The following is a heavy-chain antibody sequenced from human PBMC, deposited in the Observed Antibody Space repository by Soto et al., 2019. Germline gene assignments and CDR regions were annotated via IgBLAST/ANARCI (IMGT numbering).Heavy chain of an antibody. J-gene: IGHJ6*03. V-gene: IGHV1-3*01. Sequence: GASMKVSCKASGYTFPSYAMHWGRQAPGQKLEWMGWINAGNGNTKYSQKFQGRVTITRDTSASTAYMELSSLRSEDTAVYYCARDSFSPPDDWYYYMDVWGKGTTVTVSS. CDR2: INAGNGNT. CDR1: GYTFPSYA. D-gene: IGHD2-21*01. CDR3: ARDSFSPPDDWYYYMDV.